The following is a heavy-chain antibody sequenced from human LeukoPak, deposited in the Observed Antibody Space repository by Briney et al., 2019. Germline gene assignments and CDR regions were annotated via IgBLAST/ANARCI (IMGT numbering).Heavy chain of an antibody. Sequence: SETLSLTCAVSGYSISSGYYWGWIRQPPGKGLEWIGSIYHSGSTYYNPSLKSRVTISVDTSKNQFSLKLSSVTAADTAVYYCARVTYDYDILTGYFFQNWFDPWGQGTLDTVSS. CDR2: IYHSGST. CDR1: GYSISSGYY. V-gene: IGHV4-38-2*01. J-gene: IGHJ5*02. CDR3: ARVTYDYDILTGYFFQNWFDP. D-gene: IGHD3-9*01.